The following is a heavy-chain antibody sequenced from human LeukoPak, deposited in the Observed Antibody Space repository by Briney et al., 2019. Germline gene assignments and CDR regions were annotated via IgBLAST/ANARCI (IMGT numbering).Heavy chain of an antibody. J-gene: IGHJ5*01. D-gene: IGHD2-21*01. CDR2: ISAYNGNT. CDR3: ARDVCGGDCYINWFDS. Sequence: ASVKVSCKASGYTFTSYGISWVRQAPGQRLEWMGWISAYNGNTNYAQKLQGRVTMTTDTSTSTAYMELRSLRSDDTAVYYCARDVCGGDCYINWFDSWGQGTLVTVSS. V-gene: IGHV1-18*01. CDR1: GYTFTSYG.